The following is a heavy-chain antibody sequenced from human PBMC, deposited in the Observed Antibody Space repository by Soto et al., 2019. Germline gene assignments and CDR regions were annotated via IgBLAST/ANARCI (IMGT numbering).Heavy chain of an antibody. CDR1: GFSFSDAW. D-gene: IGHD1-1*01. J-gene: IGHJ4*02. CDR2: IKSKSDGETT. CDR3: TPKGGRDDIYFDY. V-gene: IGHV3-15*01. Sequence: EVQLVESGGGLVQPGGSLRLSCAASGFSFSDAWMIWVRQAPGKGLQWVGRIKSKSDGETTEYAAPVKGRFAISRDDSKKTVSLPMNSPKTEDTATYFSTPKGGRDDIYFDYWGQGTLVAASS.